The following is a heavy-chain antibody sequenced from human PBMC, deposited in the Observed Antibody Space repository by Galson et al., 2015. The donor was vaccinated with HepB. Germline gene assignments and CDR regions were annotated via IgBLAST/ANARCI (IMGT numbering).Heavy chain of an antibody. D-gene: IGHD5-24*01. J-gene: IGHJ4*02. V-gene: IGHV3-48*01. Sequence: SLRLSCAASGFTFSSYNMNWVRQAPGKGLEWISHISSSSTVYYADSTKGRFTISRDNAKNSLYLQMNSLRAEDTAVYYCAKGAGYNRFDYWGQGTLVTVSS. CDR1: GFTFSSYN. CDR3: AKGAGYNRFDY. CDR2: ISSSSTV.